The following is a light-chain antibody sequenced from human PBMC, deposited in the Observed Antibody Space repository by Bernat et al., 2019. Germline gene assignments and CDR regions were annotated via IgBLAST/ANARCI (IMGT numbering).Light chain of an antibody. CDR2: GAS. CDR3: QQYGNSPPAYT. V-gene: IGKV3-20*01. CDR1: QSVSSSY. J-gene: IGKJ2*01. Sequence: EIVLTQSPGTLSLSPGETATLSCRASQSVSSSYLAWYQQKPGQAPRLLMYGASSRATGNPDRFSGSGSGTDFTLTISRLEPEAFAVYYCQQYGNSPPAYTFGQGTKLEIK.